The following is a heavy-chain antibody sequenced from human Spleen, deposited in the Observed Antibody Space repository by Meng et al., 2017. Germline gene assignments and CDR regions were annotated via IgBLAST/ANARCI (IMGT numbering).Heavy chain of an antibody. CDR1: GFTVSSNY. CDR3: AADY. V-gene: IGHV3-7*01. J-gene: IGHJ4*02. CDR2: IKEDGSKI. Sequence: GESLKISCAASGFTVSSNYMSWVRQAPGKGLEWVANIKEDGSKIFYVDSVKGRFTVSRDNAKNSLFLQMNRLRADDTAVYYCAADYWGQGTLVTVSS.